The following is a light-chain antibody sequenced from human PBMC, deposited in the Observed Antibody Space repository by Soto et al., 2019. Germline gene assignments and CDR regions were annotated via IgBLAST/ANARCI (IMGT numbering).Light chain of an antibody. Sequence: IHMTQSPSSLSASVGDRVTITCRASQTISTYLHWYQQKAGEAPKLLIYAASNLQGGVPSRFSGSGSGADFTLTINSLQPEDFATYYCQQGYSTPWTVGQGNSVEIK. CDR3: QQGYSTPWT. J-gene: IGKJ1*01. CDR2: AAS. CDR1: QTISTY. V-gene: IGKV1-39*01.